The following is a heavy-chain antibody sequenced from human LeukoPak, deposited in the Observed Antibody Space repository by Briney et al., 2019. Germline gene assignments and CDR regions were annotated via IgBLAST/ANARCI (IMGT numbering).Heavy chain of an antibody. V-gene: IGHV1-8*01. D-gene: IGHD6-6*01. CDR2: MNPNSGTT. CDR1: LYTFTSYD. Sequence: GASVKDSCKASLYTFTSYDINWVRQATGQGGAWMGRMNPNSGTTGYAQKFQGRVTMTRNTSISTAYMELSSLRSEDTAVYYCARGHSSSYSSSSNLGRYYYYYMDVWGKGTTVTVSS. J-gene: IGHJ6*03. CDR3: ARGHSSSYSSSSNLGRYYYYYMDV.